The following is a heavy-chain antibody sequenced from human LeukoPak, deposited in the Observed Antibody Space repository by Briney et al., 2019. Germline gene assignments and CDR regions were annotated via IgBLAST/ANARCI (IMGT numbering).Heavy chain of an antibody. CDR2: IIPIFGTA. D-gene: IGHD3-10*01. V-gene: IGHV1-69*01. J-gene: IGHJ4*02. CDR1: GGTFSSYA. Sequence: SVKVSCKASGGTFSSYAISWVRQAPGQGLEWMGGIIPIFGTANYAQKFQGRVTITADESTSTAYMELSSLRSEDTAVYYCASLYYYGSRSYGFDYWSQGTLVTVSS. CDR3: ASLYYYGSRSYGFDY.